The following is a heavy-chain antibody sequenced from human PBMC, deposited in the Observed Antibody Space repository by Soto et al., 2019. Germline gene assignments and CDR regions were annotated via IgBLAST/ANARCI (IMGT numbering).Heavy chain of an antibody. CDR3: TTDLVPAAMLSPYSYYSGMDI. Sequence: GGSLRLSCAASGFTFSNAWMNWVRQAPGKGLEWVGRIKSKTDGGTTDYAAPVKGRFTISRDDSKNTLYLQMNSLKTEDTAVYYCTTDLVPAAMLSPYSYYSGMDIWGQETTLTVSS. J-gene: IGHJ6*02. CDR1: GFTFSNAW. D-gene: IGHD2-2*01. CDR2: IKSKTDGGTT. V-gene: IGHV3-15*07.